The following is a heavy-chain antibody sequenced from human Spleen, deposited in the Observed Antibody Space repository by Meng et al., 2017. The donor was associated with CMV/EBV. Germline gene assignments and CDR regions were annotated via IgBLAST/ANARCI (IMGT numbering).Heavy chain of an antibody. D-gene: IGHD5-12*01. Sequence: ASVKVSCKASGYTFINYGITWVRQAPGQGLEWMGWISPDKGDTDYAQKFQGRVTMTRDTSISTAYMELSRLRSDDTAVYYCAREIEATARYYFDYWGQGTLVTVSS. CDR2: ISPDKGDT. CDR3: AREIEATARYYFDY. CDR1: GYTFINYG. J-gene: IGHJ4*02. V-gene: IGHV1-2*02.